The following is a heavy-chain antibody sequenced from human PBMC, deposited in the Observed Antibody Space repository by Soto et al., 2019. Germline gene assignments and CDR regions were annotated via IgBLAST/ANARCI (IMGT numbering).Heavy chain of an antibody. V-gene: IGHV5-51*01. CDR1: GYSFTNYW. CDR3: ARTPAAGKYYYGMDV. J-gene: IGHJ6*02. D-gene: IGHD6-13*01. Sequence: LGESLKISCKGSGYSFTNYWIGWVRQMPGKGLEWMGIIYPGDSDTRYSPSFQGQVTISADKSISTAYLQWSSLKASDTAMYHCARTPAAGKYYYGMDVWGQGTTVTVSS. CDR2: IYPGDSDT.